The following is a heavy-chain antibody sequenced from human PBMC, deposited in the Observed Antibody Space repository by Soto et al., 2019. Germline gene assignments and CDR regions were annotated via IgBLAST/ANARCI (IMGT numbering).Heavy chain of an antibody. CDR3: ARDGYYYDSSGYSN. CDR1: GFTVSSSY. V-gene: IGHV3-53*01. CDR2: IYTGGGT. D-gene: IGHD3-22*01. J-gene: IGHJ4*02. Sequence: EVQLVESGGGLFQPGGSLRLSCAASGFTVSSSYMSWVRQAPGKGLEWVSIIYTGGGTYYADSVKGRFTISRDNSKNTLYLQMNSLRAEDTAVYYCARDGYYYDSSGYSNWGQGTLVTVSS.